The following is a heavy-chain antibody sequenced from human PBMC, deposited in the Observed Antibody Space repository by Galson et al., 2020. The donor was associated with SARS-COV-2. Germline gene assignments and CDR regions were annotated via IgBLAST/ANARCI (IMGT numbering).Heavy chain of an antibody. J-gene: IGHJ3*02. Sequence: ETSETLSLTCTVSGGSISSSSYYWGWIRQPPGKGLEWIGSIYYSGSTYYNPSLKSRVTISVDTSKNQFSLKLSSVTAADTAVYYCARHRRITICGVVIMDAFDSWGQGTMVTVSS. D-gene: IGHD3-3*01. CDR3: ARHRRITICGVVIMDAFDS. CDR1: GGSISSSSYY. CDR2: IYYSGST. V-gene: IGHV4-39*01.